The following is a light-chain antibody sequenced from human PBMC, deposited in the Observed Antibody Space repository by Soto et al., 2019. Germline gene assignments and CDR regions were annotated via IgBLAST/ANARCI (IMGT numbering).Light chain of an antibody. Sequence: EIVMTQSPATLSVSPGERATLSCRASQSVSSNLAWYQQKPGQAPRLLIYDASTRATGIPARFSGSGSGTEFTLTISSLQSEDFAVYYCQQYNNWPLWTFGHGTKVEIK. V-gene: IGKV3-15*01. CDR3: QQYNNWPLWT. J-gene: IGKJ1*01. CDR1: QSVSSN. CDR2: DAS.